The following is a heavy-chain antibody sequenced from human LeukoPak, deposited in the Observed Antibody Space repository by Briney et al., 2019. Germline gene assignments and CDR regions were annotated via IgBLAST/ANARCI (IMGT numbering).Heavy chain of an antibody. CDR2: ISGSGGST. J-gene: IGHJ4*02. Sequence: PGGSLRLSCAASGFTFISYAMSWVRQAPGRGLEWVSAISGSGGSTYYADSVKGRFTISRDNSKNTLYLQMNSLRAEDTAVYYCAPSSGAPAAAAPFDYWGQGTLVTVSS. CDR3: APSSGAPAAAAPFDY. V-gene: IGHV3-23*01. D-gene: IGHD6-6*01. CDR1: GFTFISYA.